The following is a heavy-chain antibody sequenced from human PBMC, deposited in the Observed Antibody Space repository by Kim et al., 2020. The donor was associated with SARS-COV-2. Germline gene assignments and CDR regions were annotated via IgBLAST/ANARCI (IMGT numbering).Heavy chain of an antibody. Sequence: GGSLRLSCAASGFTFSSYAMHWVRQAPGKGLEWVAVISYDGSNKYYADSVKGRFTISRDNSKNTLYLQMNSLRAEDTAVYYCAREGYNWNSFDYWGQGTLVTVSS. D-gene: IGHD1-20*01. CDR1: GFTFSSYA. V-gene: IGHV3-30-3*01. CDR2: ISYDGSNK. CDR3: AREGYNWNSFDY. J-gene: IGHJ4*02.